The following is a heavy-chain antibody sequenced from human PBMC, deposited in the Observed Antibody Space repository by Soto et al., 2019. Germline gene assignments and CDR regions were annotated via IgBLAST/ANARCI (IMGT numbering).Heavy chain of an antibody. CDR1: GGSISSSNW. CDR3: ASRAYAMDV. V-gene: IGHV4-4*02. J-gene: IGHJ6*02. CDR2: IFHKGNT. Sequence: QVQLQESGPGLVEPSGTLSLTCAVSGGSISSSNWWRWVRQPPGKGLEWIGEIFHKGNTSSNPSLTGRVTMSVDKSKNQFSLNLNSVTAADTAVYYCASRAYAMDVWGQGTTVTVSS.